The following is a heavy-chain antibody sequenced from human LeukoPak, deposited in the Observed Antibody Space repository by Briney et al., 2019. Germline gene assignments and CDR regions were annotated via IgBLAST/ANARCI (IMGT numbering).Heavy chain of an antibody. CDR2: IYYSGST. Sequence: SETLSLTCTVSGGSVSSGSYYWSWIRQPPGKGLEWIGYIYYSGSTNYNPSLKSRVTISVDTSKNQFSLKLSSVTAADTAVYYCARGVDSSSWFNRVNWFDPWGQGTLVTVSS. J-gene: IGHJ5*02. V-gene: IGHV4-61*01. D-gene: IGHD6-13*01. CDR3: ARGVDSSSWFNRVNWFDP. CDR1: GGSVSSGSYY.